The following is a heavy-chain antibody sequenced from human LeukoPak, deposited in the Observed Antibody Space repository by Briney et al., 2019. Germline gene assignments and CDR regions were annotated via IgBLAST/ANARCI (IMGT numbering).Heavy chain of an antibody. J-gene: IGHJ3*02. V-gene: IGHV3-7*01. CDR3: ARDLLDYGSAFDI. Sequence: GGSLRLSCAASGFTFSSYWMSWVRQAPGKGLEWVANIKQDGSEKYYVDSVKGRFTISGDNAKNSLYLQMNSLRAEDTAVYYCARDLLDYGSAFDIWGQGTMVTVSS. D-gene: IGHD3-10*01. CDR2: IKQDGSEK. CDR1: GFTFSSYW.